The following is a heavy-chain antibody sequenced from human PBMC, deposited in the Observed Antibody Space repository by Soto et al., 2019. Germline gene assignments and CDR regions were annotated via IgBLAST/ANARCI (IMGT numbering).Heavy chain of an antibody. CDR3: ARAPAPLYSSSWYYFDY. CDR2: IIPIFGTA. CDR1: GGTFSVYA. Sequence: SVKVSCKASGGTFSVYAISWGRQAPGQGLEWMGGIIPIFGTANYAQKFQGRVTITADESTSTAYMELSSVTAADTAVYYCARAPAPLYSSSWYYFDYWGQGTLVTVSS. J-gene: IGHJ4*02. D-gene: IGHD6-13*01. V-gene: IGHV1-69*13.